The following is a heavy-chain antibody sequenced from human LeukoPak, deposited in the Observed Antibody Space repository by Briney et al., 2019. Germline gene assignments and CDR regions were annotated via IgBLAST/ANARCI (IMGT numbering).Heavy chain of an antibody. J-gene: IGHJ4*02. Sequence: SETLSLTCAVYGGSFSGYYWSWIRQPPGKGLEWIGEINHSGSTNYNPSLKSRGTISLDTSKNQFYLKLGSVTAADTAVYYCARLGMVRGVMGVVYYFDYWGQGTPVTVSS. V-gene: IGHV4-34*01. CDR2: INHSGST. CDR3: ARLGMVRGVMGVVYYFDY. D-gene: IGHD3-10*01. CDR1: GGSFSGYY.